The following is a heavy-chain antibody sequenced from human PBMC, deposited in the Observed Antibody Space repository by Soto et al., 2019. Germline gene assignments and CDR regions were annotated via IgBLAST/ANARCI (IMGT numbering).Heavy chain of an antibody. D-gene: IGHD4-17*01. CDR2: INHSGST. Sequence: SETLSLTCAVYGGSFSGYYWSWIRQPPGKGLEWIGEINHSGSTNYNPSLKSRVTISVDTSKNQFSLKLSSVTAADTAVYYCARPLPTVSRELNWFDPWGQGTLVTVSS. J-gene: IGHJ5*02. CDR3: ARPLPTVSRELNWFDP. V-gene: IGHV4-34*01. CDR1: GGSFSGYY.